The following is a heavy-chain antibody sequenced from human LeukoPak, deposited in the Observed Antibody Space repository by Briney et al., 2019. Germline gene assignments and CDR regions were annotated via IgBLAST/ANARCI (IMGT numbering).Heavy chain of an antibody. CDR3: ARGLRESEYYFDY. J-gene: IGHJ4*02. D-gene: IGHD5/OR15-5a*01. Sequence: SETLSLTCTVSGGSISSSSYYWGWIRQPPGKGLEWIGSIYYSGSTYYNPSLKTRLTISVDTSKNQFSLKLSSVTAADTAVYYCARGLRESEYYFDYWGQGTLATVSS. CDR1: GGSISSSSYY. CDR2: IYYSGST. V-gene: IGHV4-39*07.